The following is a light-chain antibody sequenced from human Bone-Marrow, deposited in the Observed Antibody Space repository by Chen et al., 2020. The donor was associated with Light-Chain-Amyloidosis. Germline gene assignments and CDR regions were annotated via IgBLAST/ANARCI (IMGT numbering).Light chain of an antibody. J-gene: IGKJ2*01. V-gene: IGKV3-15*01. CDR3: QQYNTWPLA. CDR1: QSLSTN. CDR2: GAS. Sequence: MVLTQSPVTLSVSPGERATLSCRASQSLSTNLAWYQQKPGQAPRLLIYGASTRITGIPARFSGSGSGTEFTLTISSLQSEDFALYYCQQYNTWPLAFGQGTKVEIK.